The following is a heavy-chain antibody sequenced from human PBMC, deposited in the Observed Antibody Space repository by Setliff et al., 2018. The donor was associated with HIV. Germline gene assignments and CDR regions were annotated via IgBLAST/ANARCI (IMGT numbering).Heavy chain of an antibody. CDR3: ATYYHGSGSLY. CDR1: GFNFNSYG. V-gene: IGHV3-21*04. CDR2: ISASSSFK. Sequence: PGGSLRLSCVASGFNFNSYGINWVRQAPGKGLEWVSSISASSSFKHYAESVKGRFTISRDNSKNTLFLQMNSLRAEDTALYYCATYYHGSGSLYWGQGVLVTVSS. J-gene: IGHJ4*02. D-gene: IGHD3-10*01.